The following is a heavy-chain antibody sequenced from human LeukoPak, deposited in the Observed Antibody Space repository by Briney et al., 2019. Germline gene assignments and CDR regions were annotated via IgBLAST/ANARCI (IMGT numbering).Heavy chain of an antibody. D-gene: IGHD3-22*01. V-gene: IGHV1-8*01. CDR1: GYTFTSYD. J-gene: IGHJ4*02. CDR3: ARAKREVITTTYYFDY. Sequence: PGASVKVSCKASGYTFTSYDINWVRQATGQGLEWMGWMNPNSGNTGYAQKFQGRVTMTRNTSISTACMELSSLRSEDTAVYYCARAKREVITTTYYFDYWGQGTLVTVSS. CDR2: MNPNSGNT.